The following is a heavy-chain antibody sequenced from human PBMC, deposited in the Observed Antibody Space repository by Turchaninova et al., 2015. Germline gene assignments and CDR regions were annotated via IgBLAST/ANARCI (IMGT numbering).Heavy chain of an antibody. CDR1: GYTFTTNF. V-gene: IGHV1-46*01. D-gene: IGHD4/OR15-4a*01. CDR3: AREANSVDY. Sequence: QVQLVQSGAEVKKPGASVKVSCKASGYTFTTNFMHWVRQAPGEGIEWMGIINPNDGSTNYAQKFQGKVTMTRDTSTSTVYMELTSLRSEDTAVYYCAREANSVDYWGQGTLVTVSS. CDR2: INPNDGST. J-gene: IGHJ4*02.